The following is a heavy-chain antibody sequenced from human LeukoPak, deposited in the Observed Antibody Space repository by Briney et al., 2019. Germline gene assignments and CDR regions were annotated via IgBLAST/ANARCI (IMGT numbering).Heavy chain of an antibody. CDR2: IYHSGST. V-gene: IGHV4-38-2*01. D-gene: IGHD6-19*01. Sequence: SETLSLTCAVSGYSISSGYYWGWIRQPPGKGLEWIGSIYHSGSTYYNPPLKSRVTISVDTSKNQFSLKLSSVTAADTAVYYCARVGLAVADYWGQGTLVTVSS. J-gene: IGHJ4*02. CDR3: ARVGLAVADY. CDR1: GYSISSGYY.